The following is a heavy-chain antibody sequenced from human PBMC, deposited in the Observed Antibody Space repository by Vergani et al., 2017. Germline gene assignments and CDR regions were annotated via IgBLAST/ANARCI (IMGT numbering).Heavy chain of an antibody. V-gene: IGHV4-31*03. CDR1: GGSISSGGYY. D-gene: IGHD1-26*01. CDR2: IYYSGST. J-gene: IGHJ6*03. CDR3: ARIRRGATYYYYYMDV. Sequence: QVQLQESGPGLVKPSQTLSLTCTVSGGSISSGGYYWSWIRQHPGKGLEWIGYIYYSGSTYYNPSLKSRVTISVDTSKNQFSLKLSSVTAAGTAVYYCARIRRGATYYYYYMDVWGKGTTVTVSS.